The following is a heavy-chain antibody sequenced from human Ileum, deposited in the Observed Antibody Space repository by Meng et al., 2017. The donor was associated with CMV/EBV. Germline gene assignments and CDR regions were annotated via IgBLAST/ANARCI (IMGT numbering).Heavy chain of an antibody. CDR1: GYTFTKNY. D-gene: IGHD2/OR15-2a*01. CDR2: INPSGSPA. J-gene: IGHJ5*02. V-gene: IGHV1-46*01. CDR3: AREWSNVTTWWLDP. Sequence: ASVKVSCKTSGYTFTKNYMHWVRQAPGQGLEWMGVINPSGSPAVYSQKFQGRLTLTTVTSTNTLYRELSSLRSEDTAGYYCAREWSNVTTWWLDPWGQGTRVTVSS.